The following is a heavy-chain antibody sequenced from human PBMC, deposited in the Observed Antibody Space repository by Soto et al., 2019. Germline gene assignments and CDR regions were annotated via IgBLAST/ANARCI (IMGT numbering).Heavy chain of an antibody. CDR2: IYPADSDT. Sequence: GESLKISCKGSGYSFSTYWIGWVRQMPGKGLEWMGIIYPADSDTRYSPSFQGQVTISADRSITTAYLQWSSLKASDTAMYYCASILPPYSSSLGFWGQGTLVTVSS. V-gene: IGHV5-51*01. D-gene: IGHD6-13*01. CDR3: ASILPPYSSSLGF. J-gene: IGHJ4*02. CDR1: GYSFSTYW.